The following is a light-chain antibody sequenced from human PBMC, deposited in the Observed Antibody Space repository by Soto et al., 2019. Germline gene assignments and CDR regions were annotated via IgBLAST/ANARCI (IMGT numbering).Light chain of an antibody. CDR2: GAS. Sequence: EIVMTQSPATLSVSPGERATLSCRASQSVSSNLAWYQQKPGQAPRLLIYGASTRATGIPARFSGSGSGTEFTLTISSLQSEDFAVYSCQQYGISPSTFGQGTKVEIK. J-gene: IGKJ1*01. CDR3: QQYGISPST. CDR1: QSVSSN. V-gene: IGKV3-15*01.